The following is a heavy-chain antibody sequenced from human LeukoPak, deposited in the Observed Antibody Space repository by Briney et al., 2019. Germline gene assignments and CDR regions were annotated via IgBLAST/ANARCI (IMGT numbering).Heavy chain of an antibody. V-gene: IGHV4-4*02. J-gene: IGHJ3*02. CDR3: ARRQRGYDGLWPFDI. D-gene: IGHD5-12*01. CDR1: GGFITQTNY. Sequence: PSETLSLTCGVSGGFITQTNYWTWVRQPPGKGLEWIGEVNLQGSTNYNPSLMGRVAISVDKSENHVSLHLTSVTAADTAVYYCARRQRGYDGLWPFDIWGQGTMVTVSS. CDR2: VNLQGST.